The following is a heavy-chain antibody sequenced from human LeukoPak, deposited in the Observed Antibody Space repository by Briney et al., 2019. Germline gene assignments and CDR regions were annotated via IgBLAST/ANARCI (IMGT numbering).Heavy chain of an antibody. CDR2: IWYDGSNI. Sequence: GGSLRLSCAASGFTFSSYGMHWVRQAPGKGLEWLAVIWYDGSNIYYADPVKGRFAISRDNSKNTLYLQMNSLRAEDTAVYYCARALLVRNGYNYSPNYFDYWGQGTLVTVSS. V-gene: IGHV3-33*01. D-gene: IGHD5-24*01. CDR3: ARALLVRNGYNYSPNYFDY. CDR1: GFTFSSYG. J-gene: IGHJ4*02.